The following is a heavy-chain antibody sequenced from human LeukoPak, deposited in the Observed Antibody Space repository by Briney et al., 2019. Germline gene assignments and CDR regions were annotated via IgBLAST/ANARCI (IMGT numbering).Heavy chain of an antibody. CDR3: ARGTDSVSCFDF. CDR2: IYYSGST. Sequence: SQTLSLTCTVPGGYISSGDYYWSWIRQPPGKGLEWIGYIYYSGSTYYNPSLKSRVTISVDTSKNQLSLNLSSVTAADTAVYYCARGTDSVSCFDFWGQGTLVTVSS. D-gene: IGHD3-16*01. CDR1: GGYISSGDYY. V-gene: IGHV4-30-4*01. J-gene: IGHJ4*02.